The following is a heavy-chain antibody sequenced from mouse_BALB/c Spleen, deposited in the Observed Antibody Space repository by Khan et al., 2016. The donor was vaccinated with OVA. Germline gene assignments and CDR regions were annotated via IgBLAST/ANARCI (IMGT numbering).Heavy chain of an antibody. D-gene: IGHD4-1*01. CDR2: ILPGRGNI. J-gene: IGHJ4*01. CDR1: GYTFSSYW. Sequence: QVQLQQSGAELMKPGAPVKISCKATGYTFSSYWIEWVKQRPGHGLEWIGEILPGRGNINYNEKFKGKATLTADTSSNTAYMQLNSQKCDDSAVYYCARVAGTTYDMGYWGQGTSVTVSS. V-gene: IGHV1-9*01. CDR3: ARVAGTTYDMGY.